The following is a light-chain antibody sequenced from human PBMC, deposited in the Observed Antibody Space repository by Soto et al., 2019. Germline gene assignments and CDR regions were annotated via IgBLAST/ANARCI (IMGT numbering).Light chain of an antibody. CDR2: YIS. V-gene: IGKV3-15*01. Sequence: EIVMTQSPATLSVSPGETPSLSDRDSQSAANFLAWYQQKPGQAPRLIIYYISTRATGIPARFSGSGSGTEFTLTINSLQSEDSAVYYCQQHNQWTITFGQGTRLEIK. CDR3: QQHNQWTIT. CDR1: QSAANF. J-gene: IGKJ5*01.